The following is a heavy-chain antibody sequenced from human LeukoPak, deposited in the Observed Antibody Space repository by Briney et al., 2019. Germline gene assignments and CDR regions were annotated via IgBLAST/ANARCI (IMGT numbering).Heavy chain of an antibody. CDR1: GFTFDDYA. J-gene: IGHJ4*02. V-gene: IGHV3-9*03. Sequence: GRSLRLSCAASGFTFDDYAMHWVQQAPGKGLEWVSGISWNSGSIGYADSVKGRFTISRDNAKNSLYLQMNSLRAEDMALYYCAKARGDGYNMHQTYYFDYWGQGTLVTVSS. CDR3: AKARGDGYNMHQTYYFDY. CDR2: ISWNSGSI. D-gene: IGHD5-24*01.